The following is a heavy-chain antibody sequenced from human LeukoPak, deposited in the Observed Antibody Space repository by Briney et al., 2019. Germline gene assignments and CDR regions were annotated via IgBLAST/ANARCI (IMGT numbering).Heavy chain of an antibody. D-gene: IGHD2-2*01. CDR3: ASRLYCSNTRCRNFPFAY. CDR1: GGTFSSYA. J-gene: IGHJ4*02. V-gene: IGHV1-69*01. CDR2: IIPIFGTA. Sequence: SVKVSCKASGGTFSSYAINWVRQAPGQGLEWMGGIIPIFGTANYAQKFQDRVTITADGSTSTAYMELSSLRSEDTAIYYCASRLYCSNTRCRNFPFAYWGQGTLVTVSS.